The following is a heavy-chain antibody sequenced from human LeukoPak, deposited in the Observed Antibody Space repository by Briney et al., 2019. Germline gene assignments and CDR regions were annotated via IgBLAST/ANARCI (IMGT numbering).Heavy chain of an antibody. Sequence: GGSLRLSGAASGFTFSSYAMSWVRQAPGKGLEWVSAISGSGGSTYYADSVKGRFTISRDNSKNTLYLQMNSLRAEDTAVYYCAKEGRIAAAGREGYYYYGMDVWGQGTTVTVSS. J-gene: IGHJ6*02. V-gene: IGHV3-23*01. CDR3: AKEGRIAAAGREGYYYYGMDV. D-gene: IGHD6-13*01. CDR2: ISGSGGST. CDR1: GFTFSSYA.